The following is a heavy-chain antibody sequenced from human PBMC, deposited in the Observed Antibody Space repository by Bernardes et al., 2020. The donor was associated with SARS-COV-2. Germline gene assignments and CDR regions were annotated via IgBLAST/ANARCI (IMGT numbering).Heavy chain of an antibody. V-gene: IGHV3-49*04. CDR3: ARAPVHSSSWYVDHFDV. CDR1: GFTFHEYR. D-gene: IGHD6-13*01. CDR2: IRSKDYGGTT. J-gene: IGHJ4*02. Sequence: GSLRLSCTASGFTFHEYRMVWVRQAPGKGLEWVGFIRSKDYGGTTEYAASVKGRVIISRDDSKSITSLQMSSLKTEDTAVYFCARAPVHSSSWYVDHFDVWGLGTLVTVSS.